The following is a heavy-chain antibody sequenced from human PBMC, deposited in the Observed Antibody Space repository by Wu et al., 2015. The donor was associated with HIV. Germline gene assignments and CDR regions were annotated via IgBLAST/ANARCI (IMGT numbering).Heavy chain of an antibody. CDR2: ISAGNGDT. V-gene: IGHV1-18*01. CDR3: VKARGSGAYPFFYFDV. CDR1: GYAFSRHG. J-gene: IGHJ4*02. D-gene: IGHD3-10*01. Sequence: QLEQPGVEVQKPGAALKVSCKASGYAFSRHGISWVRQVPGQGLEWVGWISAGNGDTTYAQKFQGRVTLTRDISTTTVFLEFGSLHSDDRAVYYCVKARGSGAYPFFYFDVWGEGTSVSVSS.